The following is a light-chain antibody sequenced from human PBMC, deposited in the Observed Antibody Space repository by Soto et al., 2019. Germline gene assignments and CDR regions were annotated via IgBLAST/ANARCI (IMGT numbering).Light chain of an antibody. V-gene: IGKV3-20*01. Sequence: EIVLTQSPGTLSLSPGERATLSCRASQSVSSSHLAWYQQKPGQAPRLLIYGASIRATGIPDRFSGSGSGTDFTLTISRLEPEDFAVYYCQQYGCSPLAFGPGTKVDIK. J-gene: IGKJ3*01. CDR2: GAS. CDR3: QQYGCSPLA. CDR1: QSVSSSH.